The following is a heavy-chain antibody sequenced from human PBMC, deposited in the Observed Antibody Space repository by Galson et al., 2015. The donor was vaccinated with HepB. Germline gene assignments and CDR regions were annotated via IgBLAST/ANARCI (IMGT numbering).Heavy chain of an antibody. CDR2: ISGNNGYP. Sequence: SVKVSCKASGYTFTTHGISWVRQAPGQGLEWMGWISGNNGYPNYAQKLQGRVTMTTDTSTNTAYMELTSLRSDDTAVYYCATGGYSPAKDDYWGQGTLVTVSS. CDR1: GYTFTTHG. V-gene: IGHV1-18*01. D-gene: IGHD5-18*01. CDR3: ATGGYSPAKDDY. J-gene: IGHJ4*02.